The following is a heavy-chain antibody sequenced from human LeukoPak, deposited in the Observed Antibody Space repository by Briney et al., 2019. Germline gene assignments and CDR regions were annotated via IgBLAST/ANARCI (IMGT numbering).Heavy chain of an antibody. D-gene: IGHD3-10*01. J-gene: IGHJ3*02. CDR2: ISSSGSTI. CDR1: GFTFSSYE. V-gene: IGHV3-48*03. Sequence: GGSLRLSCAASGFTFSSYEMNWVRQAPGKGLGWGSYISSSGSTIYYADSVKGRFTISRDNAKNSLYLQMNSLRAEDTAVYYCARSSELLWFGELWGAFDIWGQGTMVTVSS. CDR3: ARSSELLWFGELWGAFDI.